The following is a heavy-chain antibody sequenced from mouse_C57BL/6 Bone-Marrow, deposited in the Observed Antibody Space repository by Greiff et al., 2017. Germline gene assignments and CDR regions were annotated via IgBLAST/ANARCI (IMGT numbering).Heavy chain of an antibody. CDR2: IYPGSGNT. V-gene: IGHV1-76*01. CDR1: GYTFTDYY. CDR3: ARAVGTAFDY. J-gene: IGHJ2*01. Sequence: QVQLQESGAELVRPGASVKLSCKASGYTFTDYYINWVKQRPGQGLEWIARIYPGSGNTYYNEKFKGKATLTAEKSSSTAYMQLSSLTSEDSAVYFCARAVGTAFDYWGQGTTLTVSS. D-gene: IGHD1-1*02.